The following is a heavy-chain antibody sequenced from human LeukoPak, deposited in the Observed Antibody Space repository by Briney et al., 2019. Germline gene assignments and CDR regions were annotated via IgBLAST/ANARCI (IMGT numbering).Heavy chain of an antibody. CDR1: GFTFSSYA. D-gene: IGHD3-3*02. J-gene: IGHJ4*02. CDR3: AKGRWDSNADAFL. CDR2: ISGSGDT. V-gene: IGHV3-23*01. Sequence: GGSLTLSCAASGFTFSSYAMSWVREAPGRGLEWVSIISGSGDTFYADSVKGRFSLSRDKSKNTVYLQLNNLRAEDTAVYYCAKGRWDSNADAFLWGGGAVVSVSS.